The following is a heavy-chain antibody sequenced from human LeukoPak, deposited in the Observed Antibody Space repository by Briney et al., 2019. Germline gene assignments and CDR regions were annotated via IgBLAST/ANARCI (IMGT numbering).Heavy chain of an antibody. Sequence: GGSLRLSCAASGFTFSSYGMHWVRQAPDKGLEWVAVISYDGSNKYYADSVKGRFTISRDNSKNTLYLQMNSLRAEDTAVYYCAKPPIDLYYYYGMDVWGQGTTVTVSS. CDR1: GFTFSSYG. J-gene: IGHJ6*02. CDR2: ISYDGSNK. CDR3: AKPPIDLYYYYGMDV. V-gene: IGHV3-30*18.